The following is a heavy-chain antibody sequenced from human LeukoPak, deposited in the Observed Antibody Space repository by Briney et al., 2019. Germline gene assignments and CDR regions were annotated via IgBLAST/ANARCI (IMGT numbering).Heavy chain of an antibody. Sequence: SVKVSCKASGGTFSSYAISWVRQAPGQGLEWLGGIIPIFGTANYAQKFQGRVTITADKSTSTAYMELSSLRSEDTAVYYCARADLGVAAGDYWGQGTLVTVSS. J-gene: IGHJ4*02. CDR3: ARADLGVAAGDY. D-gene: IGHD2-15*01. CDR1: GGTFSSYA. V-gene: IGHV1-69*06. CDR2: IIPIFGTA.